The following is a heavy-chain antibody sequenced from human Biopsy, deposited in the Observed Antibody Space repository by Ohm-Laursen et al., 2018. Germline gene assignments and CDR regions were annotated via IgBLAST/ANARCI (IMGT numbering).Heavy chain of an antibody. D-gene: IGHD3-10*01. J-gene: IGHJ5*02. CDR3: AGGAAKGNPYDH. Sequence: SSVKVSCNASGGTFSSYVISWVRQAPGQGLEWMGRIIPAFDTPTYAPDFQGRVTFTADKSTGTAHLDLSRLRSEDTAIYYCAGGAAKGNPYDHWGQGTLVTVSS. V-gene: IGHV1-69*06. CDR1: GGTFSSYV. CDR2: IIPAFDTP.